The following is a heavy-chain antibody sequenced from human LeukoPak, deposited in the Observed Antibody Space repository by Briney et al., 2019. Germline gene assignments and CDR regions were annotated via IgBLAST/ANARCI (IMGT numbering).Heavy chain of an antibody. D-gene: IGHD2-2*02. J-gene: IGHJ4*02. CDR3: ASSEGYCSSTSCYRGGSFDY. Sequence: GESLKISCKGSGYSFTSYWIGWVRQMPGKGLEWMGIIYPGDSDTRYSPSFQGQVTISADKSISTAYLQWSSLKASDTAMYYCASSEGYCSSTSCYRGGSFDYWGQGTLVTVSS. CDR2: IYPGDSDT. CDR1: GYSFTSYW. V-gene: IGHV5-51*01.